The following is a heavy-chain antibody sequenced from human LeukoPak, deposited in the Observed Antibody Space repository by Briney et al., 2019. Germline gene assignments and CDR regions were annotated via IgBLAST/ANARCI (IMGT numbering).Heavy chain of an antibody. J-gene: IGHJ3*02. D-gene: IGHD2-21*01. V-gene: IGHV3-13*05. Sequence: GGSLRLSCAASGFTFSSHGMHWVRQTTGKGLEWVSGIGTAGDPYYLDSVKGRFTISRENAKNSLYLQMNSLRAGDTAVYYCARSRTLWGAFDIWGQGTMVTVSS. CDR1: GFTFSSHG. CDR2: IGTAGDP. CDR3: ARSRTLWGAFDI.